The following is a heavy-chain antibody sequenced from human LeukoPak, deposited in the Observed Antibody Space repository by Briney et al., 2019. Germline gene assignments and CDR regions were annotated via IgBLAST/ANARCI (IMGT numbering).Heavy chain of an antibody. V-gene: IGHV3-23*01. CDR1: GITLSNYG. CDR2: ISDSGGRT. D-gene: IGHD3-22*01. J-gene: IGHJ4*02. Sequence: GGSLRLSCAVSGITLSNYGMSWVRQAPGKGLEWVAGISDSGGRTNYADSAKGRFTISRDNAKNSLYLQMNSPRAEDTAVYYCAREYYYDSSGYYYAFDYWGQGTLVTVSS. CDR3: AREYYYDSSGYYYAFDY.